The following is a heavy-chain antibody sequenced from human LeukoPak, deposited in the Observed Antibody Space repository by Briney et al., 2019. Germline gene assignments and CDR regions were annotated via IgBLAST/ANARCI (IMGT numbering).Heavy chain of an antibody. CDR3: AIGGGGVEMAFDY. J-gene: IGHJ4*02. Sequence: SETLSLTCTVSGYSISSGYYWGWIRQPPGKGLEWIGSIYHSGSTYYNPSLKSRVTISVDTSKNQFSLKLSSVTAADTAVYYCAIGGGGVEMAFDYWGRGTLVTVSS. D-gene: IGHD5-24*01. CDR1: GYSISSGYY. CDR2: IYHSGST. V-gene: IGHV4-38-2*02.